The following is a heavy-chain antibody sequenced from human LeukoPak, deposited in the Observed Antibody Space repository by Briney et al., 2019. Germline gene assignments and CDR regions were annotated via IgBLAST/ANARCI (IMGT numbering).Heavy chain of an antibody. V-gene: IGHV3-23*01. CDR3: ARTRSVYNNDYGDSVWFDP. Sequence: PGGSLRLSCAASGFTFSSYGMSWVRQAPGKGLEWVSDISGSGGSTYYGDSVKGRFTISRDNSKNTLYLQMNSLRAEDTAVYYCARTRSVYNNDYGDSVWFDPWGQGTLVTVSS. D-gene: IGHD4-17*01. CDR2: ISGSGGST. CDR1: GFTFSSYG. J-gene: IGHJ5*02.